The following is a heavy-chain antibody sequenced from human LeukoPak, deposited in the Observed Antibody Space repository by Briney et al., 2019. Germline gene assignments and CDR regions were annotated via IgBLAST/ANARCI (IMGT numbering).Heavy chain of an antibody. Sequence: GGSLRLSCAASGFTFSNYAMSWVRQAPGKGLEWVSAINDSGGSTYYADSVKGRFTISRDNSKNTLYLQMNSLRAEDTAVYYCARCPRVGELLLYYFDYWGQGTLVTVSS. CDR1: GFTFSNYA. J-gene: IGHJ4*02. CDR3: ARCPRVGELLLYYFDY. V-gene: IGHV3-23*01. D-gene: IGHD3-10*01. CDR2: INDSGGST.